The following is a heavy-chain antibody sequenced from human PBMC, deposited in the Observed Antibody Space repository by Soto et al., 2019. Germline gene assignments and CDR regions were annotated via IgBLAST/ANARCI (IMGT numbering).Heavy chain of an antibody. J-gene: IGHJ4*02. CDR1: GFTFSTYN. CDR3: ASDRTSSFGSGTSFDY. Sequence: EVQLVESGGGLVQPGGSLRLSCAASGFTFSTYNMNWVRQTPGKGLEWVSCISSGSSYIYYADSVTGRFTVSRDNAKKSLFLQRNSLRAEGTAVYYCASDRTSSFGSGTSFDYCGQGTLVTVSA. V-gene: IGHV3-21*01. CDR2: ISSGSSYI. D-gene: IGHD6-19*01.